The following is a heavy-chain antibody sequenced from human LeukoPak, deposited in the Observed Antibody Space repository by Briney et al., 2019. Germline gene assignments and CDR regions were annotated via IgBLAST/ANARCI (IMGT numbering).Heavy chain of an antibody. CDR3: ARTVAGYYFDY. CDR2: IYYSGRT. V-gene: IGHV4-30-4*08. CDR1: GGSISSGDYY. Sequence: SETLSLTCTVSGGSISSGDYYWRWIRQPPGKGLEWIVYIYYSGRTYYNPSLKSRVTISVDTSKNQFSLKLSSVPAADTAVYYCARTVAGYYFDYWGQGTLVTVSS. J-gene: IGHJ4*02. D-gene: IGHD4-17*01.